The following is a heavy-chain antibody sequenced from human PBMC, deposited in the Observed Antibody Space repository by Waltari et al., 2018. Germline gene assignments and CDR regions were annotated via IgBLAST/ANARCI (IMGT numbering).Heavy chain of an antibody. CDR2: IRQDGIEK. J-gene: IGHJ4*02. Sequence: EVRLVESGGGLVQPGGSLRVSCAASGFSFGTYWMSWVRQAPGKGLEWVANIRQDGIEKYHVESVAGQFAVSRDNANNSLFLQMNNLRVEDTAVYYCATTVSGYFDNWGQGALVTVSS. V-gene: IGHV3-7*01. CDR3: ATTVSGYFDN. CDR1: GFSFGTYW. D-gene: IGHD6-19*01.